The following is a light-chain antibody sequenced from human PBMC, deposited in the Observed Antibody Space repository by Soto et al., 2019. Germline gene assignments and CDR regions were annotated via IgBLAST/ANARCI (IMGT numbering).Light chain of an antibody. CDR2: AAS. J-gene: IGKJ1*01. V-gene: IGKV1-27*01. CDR1: QGITNY. CDR3: QKYNSAPWT. Sequence: DIQMTQSPSSLSASVGDRVTITCRASQGITNYLAWYQQKAGKVPKLLIYAASTLQSGVPSRFSGRGSETDFTLTISSLQPEDVATYYCQKYNSAPWTFGQGTKVEVK.